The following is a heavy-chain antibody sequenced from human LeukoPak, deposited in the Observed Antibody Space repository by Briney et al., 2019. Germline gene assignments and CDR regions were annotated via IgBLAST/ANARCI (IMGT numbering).Heavy chain of an antibody. Sequence: ASVEVSCKASGYTFTSYAMHWVRQAPGQRLEWMGWINAGNGNTKYSQKFQGRVTITRDTSASTAYMELSSLRSEDTAVYYCARALPAAMIHGMDVWGQGPRSPSP. V-gene: IGHV1-3*01. D-gene: IGHD2-2*01. CDR1: GYTFTSYA. J-gene: IGHJ6*02. CDR3: ARALPAAMIHGMDV. CDR2: INAGNGNT.